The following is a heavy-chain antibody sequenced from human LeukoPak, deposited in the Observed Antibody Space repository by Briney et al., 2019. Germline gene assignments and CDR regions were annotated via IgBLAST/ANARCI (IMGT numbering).Heavy chain of an antibody. Sequence: GGSLRLSCAASGFTFSNYAIHWVRQAPGKGLEYVSGLNSNEGSTYYANSVKGRFTISRDNSKNTLYLQLGSLRDEDMAVYYCARGLRDCSSTTCFTYWYFDLWGRDTRVTVSS. CDR3: ARGLRDCSSTTCFTYWYFDL. CDR1: GFTFSNYA. J-gene: IGHJ2*01. CDR2: LNSNEGST. V-gene: IGHV3-64*01. D-gene: IGHD2-2*02.